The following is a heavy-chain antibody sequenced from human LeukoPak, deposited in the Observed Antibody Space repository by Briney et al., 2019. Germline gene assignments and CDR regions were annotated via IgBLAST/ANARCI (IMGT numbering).Heavy chain of an antibody. CDR3: ARDMGYDSTGYYSYDAFDI. D-gene: IGHD3-22*01. V-gene: IGHV4-4*07. J-gene: IGHJ3*02. CDR2: IYTSGST. CDR1: GGSISSYY. Sequence: SETLSLTCTASGGSISSYYWSWIRQPAGKVLEWIGRIYTSGSTNYNPSLKSRVTMSVDTSKNQFSLKLSSVTAADTAVYYCARDMGYDSTGYYSYDAFDIWGQGTMVTVSS.